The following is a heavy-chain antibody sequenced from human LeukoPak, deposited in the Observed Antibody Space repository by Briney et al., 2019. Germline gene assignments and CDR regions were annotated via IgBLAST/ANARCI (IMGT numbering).Heavy chain of an antibody. CDR1: GYTFTSYY. J-gene: IGHJ6*02. CDR2: INPSGGST. Sequence: GASVKVSCRASGYTFTSYYMHWVRQAPGQGLEWMGIINPSGGSTSYAQKFQGRVTMTRDTSTSTVYMELSSLRSEDTAVYYCARSGGASSPRLYYYGMDVWGQGTTVTVSS. V-gene: IGHV1-46*01. CDR3: ARSGGASSPRLYYYGMDV. D-gene: IGHD6-13*01.